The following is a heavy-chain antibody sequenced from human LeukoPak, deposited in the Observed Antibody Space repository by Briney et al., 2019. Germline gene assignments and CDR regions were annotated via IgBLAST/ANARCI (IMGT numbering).Heavy chain of an antibody. J-gene: IGHJ4*02. CDR3: ARGYGSSSCVNF. CDR2: IYSGETT. CDR1: GFIVSGNN. Sequence: SGGTLRLSCAACGFIVSGNNNSEVRQSPGKGLEWVSVIYSGETTYYADSVKGRLTLSRDTFYNTGYLQMHSLRAEDTAVYYGARGYGSSSCVNFWGQGTLVTVSS. V-gene: IGHV3-66*01. D-gene: IGHD6-6*01.